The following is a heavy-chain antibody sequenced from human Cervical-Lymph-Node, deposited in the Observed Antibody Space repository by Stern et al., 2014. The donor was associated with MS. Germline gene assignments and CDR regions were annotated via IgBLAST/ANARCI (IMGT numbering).Heavy chain of an antibody. Sequence: QLQLQESGPGLVKPSGTLSLTCAVSGGSISSSNWWSWVRQPPGKGLEGIGEIYHSGSTTYNPSLKSRVTISIAKSKNQFSLKLSSVTAADTAVYYCARWLRYSGVMSNWFDPWGQGTLVTVSS. CDR1: GGSISSSNW. V-gene: IGHV4-4*02. CDR3: ARWLRYSGVMSNWFDP. J-gene: IGHJ5*02. D-gene: IGHD5-12*01. CDR2: IYHSGST.